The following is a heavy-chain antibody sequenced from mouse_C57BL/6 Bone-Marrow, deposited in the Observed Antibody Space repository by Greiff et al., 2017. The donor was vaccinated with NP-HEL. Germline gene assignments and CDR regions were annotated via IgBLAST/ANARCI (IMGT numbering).Heavy chain of an antibody. Sequence: EVMLVESGGGLVKPGGSLKLSCAASGFTFRSYAMSWVRPTPEKRLEWVATISDGGSYTYYPDNVKGRFTISRDNAKNNLYLQMSHLKAEDTAMDYCARDLMVTMYWYFDVWGTGTTVTVSS. CDR1: GFTFRSYA. CDR3: ARDLMVTMYWYFDV. CDR2: ISDGGSYT. J-gene: IGHJ1*03. D-gene: IGHD2-3*01. V-gene: IGHV5-4*01.